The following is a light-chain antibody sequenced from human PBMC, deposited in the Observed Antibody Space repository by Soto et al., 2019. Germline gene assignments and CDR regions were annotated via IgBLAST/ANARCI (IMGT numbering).Light chain of an antibody. V-gene: IGLV2-11*01. CDR1: TNDVGAYNY. CDR3: CSYAGSHTL. J-gene: IGLJ1*01. CDR2: DVS. Sequence: QSALTQPRSVSGSPGQSVIISCTGTTNDVGAYNYVSWYRQYPGKAPTLMIYDVSKRPSGVPDRFSGSKSANTASLTISGLQAEDEADYYCCSYAGSHTLFGTGTKVTVL.